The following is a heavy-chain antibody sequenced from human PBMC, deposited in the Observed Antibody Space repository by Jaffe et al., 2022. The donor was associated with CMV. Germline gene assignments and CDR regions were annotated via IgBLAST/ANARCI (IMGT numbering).Heavy chain of an antibody. CDR2: ISAYNGNT. CDR3: ARDPPGHSSGYYYPVAFFDY. J-gene: IGHJ4*02. D-gene: IGHD3-22*01. V-gene: IGHV1-18*01. Sequence: QVQLVQSGAEVKKPGASVKVSCKASGYTFTSYGISWVRQAPGQGLEWMGWISAYNGNTNYAQKLQGRVTMTTDTSTSTAYMELRSLRSDDTAVYYCARDPPGHSSGYYYPVAFFDYWGQGTLVTVSS. CDR1: GYTFTSYG.